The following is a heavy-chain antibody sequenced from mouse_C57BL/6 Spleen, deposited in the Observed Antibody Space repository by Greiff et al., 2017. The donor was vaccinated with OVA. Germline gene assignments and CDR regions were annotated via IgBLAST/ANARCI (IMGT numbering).Heavy chain of an antibody. CDR1: GYTFTSYW. Sequence: VQLQQPGAELVMPGASVKLSCKASGYTFTSYWMHWVKQRPGQGLEWIGEIDPSDSYTNYNQKFKGKSTLTVDKSSSTAYMQLSSLTSEDSAVDYCVRGPYFDGDWYFDVWGTGTTVTVSS. D-gene: IGHD1-1*01. CDR2: IDPSDSYT. CDR3: VRGPYFDGDWYFDV. J-gene: IGHJ1*03. V-gene: IGHV1-69*01.